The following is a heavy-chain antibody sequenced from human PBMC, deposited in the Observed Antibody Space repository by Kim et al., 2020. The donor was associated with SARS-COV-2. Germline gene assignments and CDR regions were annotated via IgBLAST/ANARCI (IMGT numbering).Heavy chain of an antibody. Sequence: ASVKVSCKASGYTFTNYAIHWMRQAPGQGLEWMGWISSNSGHTKYAQNVQGRVTLTTDTSTNTGYMELSSLRSDDTAVYYCAPYYDSNSYRGQWDWGQGT. D-gene: IGHD3-22*01. CDR2: ISSNSGHT. J-gene: IGHJ4*01. CDR1: GYTFTNYA. CDR3: APYYDSNSYRGQWD. V-gene: IGHV1-18*01.